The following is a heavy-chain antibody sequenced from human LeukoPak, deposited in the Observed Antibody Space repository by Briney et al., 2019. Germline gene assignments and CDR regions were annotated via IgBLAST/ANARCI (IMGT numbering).Heavy chain of an antibody. CDR3: ARDKYGDYVIDY. V-gene: IGHV3-21*01. D-gene: IGHD4-17*01. CDR1: GFTFSSYS. J-gene: IGHJ4*02. Sequence: GGPLRLSCAASGFTFSSYSMNWVRQAPGKGLEWVSSISSSSSYIYYADSVKGRFTISRDNAKHSLYLQMNSLRAEDTAVYYCARDKYGDYVIDYWGQGTLVTVSS. CDR2: ISSSSSYI.